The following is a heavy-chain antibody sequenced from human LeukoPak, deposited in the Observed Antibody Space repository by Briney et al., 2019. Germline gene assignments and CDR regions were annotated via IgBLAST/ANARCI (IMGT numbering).Heavy chain of an antibody. V-gene: IGHV1-18*01. CDR3: ARDRRVAVAENFDY. J-gene: IGHJ4*02. CDR1: GYTFTSYG. CDR2: ISAYNGNT. Sequence: ASVKVSCKASGYTFTSYGISWVRQAPGQGLEWTGWISAYNGNTNYAQKLQGRVTMTTDTSTSTAYMELRSLRSDDTAVYYCARDRRVAVAENFDYWGQGTLVTVSS. D-gene: IGHD6-19*01.